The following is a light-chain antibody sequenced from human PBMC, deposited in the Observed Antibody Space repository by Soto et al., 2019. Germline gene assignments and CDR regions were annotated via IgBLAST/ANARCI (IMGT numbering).Light chain of an antibody. CDR2: EVS. V-gene: IGLV2-8*01. CDR3: SSYTDRKNLV. J-gene: IGLJ1*01. Sequence: QSALTQPPSASGSPGQSVTISCTGTSNDVGGYNYVSWYQQHPGKAPKLMIYEVSKRPSGVPDRFSGSKSGNTASLTVSGLQAEDEADYYCSSYTDRKNLVFGTGTKVTVL. CDR1: SNDVGGYNY.